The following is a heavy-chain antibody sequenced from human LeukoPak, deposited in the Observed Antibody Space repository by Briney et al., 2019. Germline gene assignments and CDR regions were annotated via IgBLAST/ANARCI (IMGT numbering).Heavy chain of an antibody. CDR2: IYHSGSA. CDR1: GGSITTSDW. V-gene: IGHV4-4*02. Sequence: SGTLSLTCIVSGGSITTSDWWSWVRQPPGKGLEWIGEIYHSGSANYNPSLKSRVSISIDNTKNHFSLKLSSVTAADTAVYYCAREPSGRFSRDYFDYWGHGTLVTVSS. J-gene: IGHJ4*01. CDR3: AREPSGRFSRDYFDY. D-gene: IGHD1-26*01.